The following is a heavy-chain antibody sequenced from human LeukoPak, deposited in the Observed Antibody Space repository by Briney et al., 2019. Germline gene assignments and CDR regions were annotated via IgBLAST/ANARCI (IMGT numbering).Heavy chain of an antibody. D-gene: IGHD4-17*01. Sequence: PGRSLRLSCAASGFTFSSYGMHWVRQAPGKGLEWVAFIRYDGSNKYYADSVKGRFTISRDNSKNTLYLQMNSLRAEDTAVYYCAKGKYGDRENNNAFDIWGQGTMVTVSS. CDR3: AKGKYGDRENNNAFDI. CDR2: IRYDGSNK. V-gene: IGHV3-30*02. CDR1: GFTFSSYG. J-gene: IGHJ3*02.